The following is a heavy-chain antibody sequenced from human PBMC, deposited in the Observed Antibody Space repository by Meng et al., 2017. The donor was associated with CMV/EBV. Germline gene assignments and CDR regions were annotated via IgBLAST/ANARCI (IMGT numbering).Heavy chain of an antibody. CDR2: IKNDGSER. D-gene: IGHD4-17*01. Sequence: LVESGGGLGQPGGSLRLSCAASGLPISNYWMSWVRQAPGKGLEWVANIKNDGSERYYVDSVKGRFSISRDNADNSLYLQMNNLRAEDTAVYYCRLGHYSQDWGQGTLVTVSS. V-gene: IGHV3-7*02. CDR3: RLGHYSQD. CDR1: GLPISNYW. J-gene: IGHJ4*02.